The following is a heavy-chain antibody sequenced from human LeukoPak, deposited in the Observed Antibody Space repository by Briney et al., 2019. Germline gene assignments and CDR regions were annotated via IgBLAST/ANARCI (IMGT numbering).Heavy chain of an antibody. V-gene: IGHV4-59*01. CDR2: VYYSGNT. D-gene: IGHD1-26*01. CDR1: GHSISTYY. Sequence: SETLSLTCTVSGHSISTYYWSWIRQPPGKGLEWIGYVYYSGNTNLNPSLKSRVTLSIDTSKNQFSLKLSSVTAADTAVYYCARVGSGNFDSWGQGTLATVSS. CDR3: ARVGSGNFDS. J-gene: IGHJ4*02.